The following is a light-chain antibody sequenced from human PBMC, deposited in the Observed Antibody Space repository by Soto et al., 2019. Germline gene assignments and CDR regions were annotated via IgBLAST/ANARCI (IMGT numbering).Light chain of an antibody. Sequence: QSVLTEPASVSGSPGRSITISCTGTSSDVGGYNYVSWYQQHPGKAPKLMIYEVSNRPSGVSNRFSGSKSGNTASLTISGLQAEDEADYYCSSYTSSSTYVFGTGTKSP. CDR3: SSYTSSSTYV. CDR1: SSDVGGYNY. CDR2: EVS. V-gene: IGLV2-14*01. J-gene: IGLJ1*01.